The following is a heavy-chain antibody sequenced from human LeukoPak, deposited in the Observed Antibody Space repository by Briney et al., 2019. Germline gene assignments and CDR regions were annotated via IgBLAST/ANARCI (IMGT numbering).Heavy chain of an antibody. J-gene: IGHJ6*03. CDR2: INHSGST. V-gene: IGHV4-34*01. Sequence: SETLSLTCAVYGGSFSGYYCSWIRQPPGKGLEWIGEINHSGSTNYNPSLKSRVTISVDTSKNQFSLKLSSVTAADTAVYYCARGRDYYGSGAHYYMDVWGKGTTVTVSS. CDR3: ARGRDYYGSGAHYYMDV. CDR1: GGSFSGYY. D-gene: IGHD3-10*01.